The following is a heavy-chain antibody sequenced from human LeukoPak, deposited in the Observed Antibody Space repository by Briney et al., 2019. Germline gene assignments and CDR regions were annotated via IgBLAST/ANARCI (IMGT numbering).Heavy chain of an antibody. V-gene: IGHV4-59*01. CDR1: GGSISSYY. CDR3: ARYQGVTYYYDSSGYSP. J-gene: IGHJ5*02. CDR2: ICYSGST. D-gene: IGHD3-22*01. Sequence: SETLSLTCTVSGGSISSYYWSWIRQPPGKGLEWIGYICYSGSTNYNPSLKSRVTISVDTSKNQFSLKLSSVTAADTAVYYCARYQGVTYYYDSSGYSPWGQGTLVTVSS.